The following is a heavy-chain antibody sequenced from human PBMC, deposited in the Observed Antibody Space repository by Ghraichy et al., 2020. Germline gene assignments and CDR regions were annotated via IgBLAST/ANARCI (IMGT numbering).Heavy chain of an antibody. CDR3: ARGYFDS. V-gene: IGHV3-7*03. J-gene: IGHJ4*02. CDR2: IKQDGSEK. CDR1: GFTLSGYW. Sequence: GGSLRLSCAASGFTLSGYWMHWVRQAPGKGLEWVANIKQDGSEKYYADSVKGRFTISRDNARNSLYLQMNSLRAEDTAIYYCARGYFDSWGQGTLVTVSS.